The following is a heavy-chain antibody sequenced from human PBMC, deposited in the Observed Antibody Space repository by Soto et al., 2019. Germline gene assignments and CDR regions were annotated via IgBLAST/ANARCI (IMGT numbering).Heavy chain of an antibody. Sequence: QAQLQQWGAGLLKPSETLSLTCAVYGGSFSGYYWTWIRQPPGTGLEWIGEINHSGSTNYNPSLKSRVTISVDTSKNQSSLKLTSVTAADTAVYYCARDKITGLFDYWGQGTLVTVSS. CDR2: INHSGST. CDR3: ARDKITGLFDY. CDR1: GGSFSGYY. D-gene: IGHD2-8*02. J-gene: IGHJ4*02. V-gene: IGHV4-34*01.